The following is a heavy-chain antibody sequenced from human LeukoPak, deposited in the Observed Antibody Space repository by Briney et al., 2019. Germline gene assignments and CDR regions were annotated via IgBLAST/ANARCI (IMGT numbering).Heavy chain of an antibody. CDR1: GGSISSYY. CDR2: IYYSGTT. J-gene: IGHJ4*02. D-gene: IGHD2-15*01. Sequence: SETLSLTCTVSGGSISSYYWSWIRQPPGKGLEWIGYIYYSGTTYYNPSLKSRVTISIDTSKNQFSLILSSVTAADTALYYCARVLHHFDYWGQGTLVTVSS. V-gene: IGHV4-59*01. CDR3: ARVLHHFDY.